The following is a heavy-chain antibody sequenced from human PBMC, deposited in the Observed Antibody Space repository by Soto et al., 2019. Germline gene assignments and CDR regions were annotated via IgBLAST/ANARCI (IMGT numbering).Heavy chain of an antibody. CDR1: GYTFTSNG. CDR3: ARDLAYCGGDGYPIAS. CDR2: ISAYNGNT. J-gene: IGHJ4*02. Sequence: QVQLVQSGAEVKKPGASVKVSCKASGYTFTSNGISWVRQAPGQGLEWMGWISAYNGNTNYAQKLQGRVTMTTDTSTRTADMELRSLRSDDTAAYYFARDLAYCGGDGYPIASWGQGTLVTVSS. V-gene: IGHV1-18*01. D-gene: IGHD2-21*02.